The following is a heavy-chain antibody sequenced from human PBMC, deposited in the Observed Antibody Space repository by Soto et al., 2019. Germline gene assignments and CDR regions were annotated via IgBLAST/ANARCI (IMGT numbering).Heavy chain of an antibody. D-gene: IGHD2-8*01. Sequence: ASVKVSCKASGGTFGSYAITWVRRAPGQGLEWLGRINPKSGGTSTAQKFQGWVTMTTDTSISTASMELTRLTSDDTAIYYCARGDSTDCSNGVCSFFYNHDMDVWGQGTTVTVSS. V-gene: IGHV1-2*04. CDR3: ARGDSTDCSNGVCSFFYNHDMDV. CDR1: GGTFGSYA. CDR2: INPKSGGT. J-gene: IGHJ6*02.